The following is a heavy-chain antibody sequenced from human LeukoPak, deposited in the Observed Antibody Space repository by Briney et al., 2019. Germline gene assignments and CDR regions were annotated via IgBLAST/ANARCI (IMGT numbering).Heavy chain of an antibody. CDR2: IYNDGRT. CDR1: ELTVDGNH. J-gene: IGHJ3*02. Sequence: PGDSLRLSCAVSELTVDGNHMSWVRQAPGKGLEWVSVIYNDGRTYYADSVRDRFTISRDNSKNTLDLQLNRLRVEDTAVYHCARSKSWYSTDAFDIWGQGTMVTVSS. V-gene: IGHV3-66*01. D-gene: IGHD2-15*01. CDR3: ARSKSWYSTDAFDI.